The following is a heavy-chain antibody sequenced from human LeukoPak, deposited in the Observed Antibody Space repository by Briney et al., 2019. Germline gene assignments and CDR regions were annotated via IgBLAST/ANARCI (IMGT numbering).Heavy chain of an antibody. V-gene: IGHV1-3*03. CDR3: ARGVRSSWYLEASFDY. D-gene: IGHD6-13*01. Sequence: GASVKVSCKASGYTFTNYAIHWVRQAPGQGLEWMGWINAGNGDTKYSQEFQGRVTITRDTSASTAYMELRSLRSEDMAVYYCARGVRSSWYLEASFDYWGQGTLVTVSS. CDR1: GYTFTNYA. J-gene: IGHJ4*02. CDR2: INAGNGDT.